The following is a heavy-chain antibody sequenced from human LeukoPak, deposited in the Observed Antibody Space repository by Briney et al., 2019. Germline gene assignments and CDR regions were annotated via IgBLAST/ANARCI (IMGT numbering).Heavy chain of an antibody. V-gene: IGHV1-2*02. CDR1: GYTFTGYY. CDR3: ARVGDFWSGYYQTYYYYMDV. Sequence: ASVKVSCKASGYTFTGYYMHWVRQAPGQGLEWMGWINPNSGGTNYAQKIQGRVTMTRDTSISTAYMELSRLRSDDTAVYYCARVGDFWSGYYQTYYYYMDVWGKGTTVTVSS. J-gene: IGHJ6*03. CDR2: INPNSGGT. D-gene: IGHD3-3*01.